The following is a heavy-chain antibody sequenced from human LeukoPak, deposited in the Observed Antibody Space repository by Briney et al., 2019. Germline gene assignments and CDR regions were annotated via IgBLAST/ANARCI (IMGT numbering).Heavy chain of an antibody. J-gene: IGHJ4*02. D-gene: IGHD2-2*01. CDR1: GGSFSGYY. V-gene: IGHV4-34*01. Sequence: SETLSLTCAVYGGSFSGYYWSWIRQPPGKGLEWIGEINHSGSTNYNPSLKSRVAISVDTSKNQFSLKLSSVTAADTAVYYCARGGGYCSSASCYWAGWGQGTLVLDSS. CDR2: INHSGST. CDR3: ARGGGYCSSASCYWAG.